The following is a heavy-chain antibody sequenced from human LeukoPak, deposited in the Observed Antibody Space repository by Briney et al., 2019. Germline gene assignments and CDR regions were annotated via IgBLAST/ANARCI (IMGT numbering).Heavy chain of an antibody. Sequence: SETLSLICTVSAGSISSYYWSWIRQPPRNALEWIGFIYYSWTANYNPSLKSRITISLDTSKNHFSLKLTSVTAADTAVYYCARVNTEGSADYWGQGTLVTVSS. CDR3: ARVNTEGSADY. D-gene: IGHD6-19*01. V-gene: IGHV4-59*01. CDR2: IYYSWTA. J-gene: IGHJ4*02. CDR1: AGSISSYY.